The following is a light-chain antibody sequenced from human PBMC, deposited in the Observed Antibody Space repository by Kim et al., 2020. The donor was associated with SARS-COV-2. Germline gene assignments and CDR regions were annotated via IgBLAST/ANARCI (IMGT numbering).Light chain of an antibody. Sequence: QSALTQPPSASGSLGQSVTISCTGSSSDIGGYNYVSWYQQYPGKAPRILICNVSERPSGVPDRFSGSRSGNTASLTVSGLQAEDEANYYCTSYGGNNNLVFGGGTKLTVL. CDR3: TSYGGNNNLV. CDR2: NVS. J-gene: IGLJ2*01. CDR1: SSDIGGYNY. V-gene: IGLV2-8*01.